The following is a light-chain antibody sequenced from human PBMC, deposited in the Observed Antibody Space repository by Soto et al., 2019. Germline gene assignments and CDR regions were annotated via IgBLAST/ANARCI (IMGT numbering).Light chain of an antibody. Sequence: TVMTQSPATLSVSPGDPATLSCRSSQNVHINLAWYQQKPGQAPRLLIYDASNRATGIPARFSGSGSGTDFTLTISSLEPEDFAVYYCQQRSNWPPTFGQGTRLENK. J-gene: IGKJ5*01. CDR1: QNVHIN. V-gene: IGKV3-11*01. CDR2: DAS. CDR3: QQRSNWPPT.